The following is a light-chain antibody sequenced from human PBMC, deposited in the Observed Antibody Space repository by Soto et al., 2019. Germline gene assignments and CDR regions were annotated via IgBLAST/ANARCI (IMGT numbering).Light chain of an antibody. Sequence: DIQMTQSPSAMSASVGDRVTITCRASQGISNHLVWFQQKPGKVPKRLIYDASSLQAGVPSRFCGSGSGTDFTLTISSLQPEDFATYYCLHHHNFPLTFGQGTRLEAK. J-gene: IGKJ5*01. V-gene: IGKV1-17*03. CDR3: LHHHNFPLT. CDR1: QGISNH. CDR2: DAS.